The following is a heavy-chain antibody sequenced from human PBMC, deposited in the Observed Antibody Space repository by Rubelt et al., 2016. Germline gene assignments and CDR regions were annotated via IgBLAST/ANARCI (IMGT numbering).Heavy chain of an antibody. CDR1: GYAFTGDY. CDR2: ITTYSGVT. CDR3: ARDGKFDP. Sequence: QVQLVQSGAEVQKPGASVKVSCKASGYAFTGDYIHWVRQAPGQGLEWMGRITTYSGVTDYAQKCQGRVTMTRETSISTADMQLSSLRSDDTAVYYCARDGKFDPWGQGTLVFVSS. J-gene: IGHJ5*02. V-gene: IGHV1-2*06.